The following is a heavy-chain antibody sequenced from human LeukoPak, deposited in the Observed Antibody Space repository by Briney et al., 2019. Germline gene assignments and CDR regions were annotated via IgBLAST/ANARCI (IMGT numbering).Heavy chain of an antibody. CDR3: AREIRWGYAPALGGFEI. CDR1: GFSFSNYA. J-gene: IGHJ3*02. V-gene: IGHV3-30-3*01. Sequence: QAGRSLRLSCAASGFSFSNYALYWVRQPPGKGLEWVAVISFDGSNTYHADSVKGRFTVSRDNSKNTMYLQMNSLRVEDTALYYCAREIRWGYAPALGGFEIWGQGTMVTVSS. CDR2: ISFDGSNT. D-gene: IGHD5-12*01.